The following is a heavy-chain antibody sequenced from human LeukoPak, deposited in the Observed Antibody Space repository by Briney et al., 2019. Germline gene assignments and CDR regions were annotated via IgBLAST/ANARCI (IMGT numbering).Heavy chain of an antibody. J-gene: IGHJ4*02. CDR1: GFTFSSYW. Sequence: GGSLRLSCVASGFTFSSYWMHWVRPAPGRGLVWVSRINSDGSSTSYADSVKGRFTLSRDNAKNTLYLQMNSLRADDTAVYYCARDRIFGVVIATGIDYWGQGTLVTVSS. V-gene: IGHV3-74*01. CDR2: INSDGSST. CDR3: ARDRIFGVVIATGIDY. D-gene: IGHD3-3*01.